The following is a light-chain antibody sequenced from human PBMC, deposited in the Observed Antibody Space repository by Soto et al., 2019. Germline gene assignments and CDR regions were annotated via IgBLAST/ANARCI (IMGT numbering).Light chain of an antibody. CDR2: GAS. J-gene: IGKJ3*01. V-gene: IGKV3-20*01. CDR1: QSISSSY. CDR3: QQYGSSRFT. Sequence: EIVLTQSPGTLSLSPGERATLSCRASQSISSSYLAWYHQKPGQAPRLLVYGASSRATGIPDRFSGSGSGTDFTLTISRLEPADFAVYYCQQYGSSRFTFGPGTKVDIK.